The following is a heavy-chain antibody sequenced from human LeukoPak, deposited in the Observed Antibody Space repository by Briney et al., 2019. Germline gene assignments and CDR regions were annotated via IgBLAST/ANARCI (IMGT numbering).Heavy chain of an antibody. CDR3: ARGRKIVPDAFDI. CDR2: IYYSGST. Sequence: PSETLSLTCTVSGGSISSYYWSWIRQPPGKGLEWIGYIYYSGSTNYNPSLKSRVTISVDTSKNQFSLKLSSVTAADTAVYYCARGRKIVPDAFDIWGRGTMVTVSS. CDR1: GGSISSYY. V-gene: IGHV4-59*01. J-gene: IGHJ3*02. D-gene: IGHD2/OR15-2a*01.